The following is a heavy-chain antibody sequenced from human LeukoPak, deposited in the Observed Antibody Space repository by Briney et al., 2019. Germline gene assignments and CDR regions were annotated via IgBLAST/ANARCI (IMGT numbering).Heavy chain of an antibody. J-gene: IGHJ4*02. Sequence: GGSLRLSCAASGFTFSDYYMSWIRQAPGKGLEWVSYIIDTASPIFYADSVKGRFTISRGNAKNSLFLQMNSLRAEDTAVYYCARLRINLGSFDYWGQGALVTVSS. CDR3: ARLRINLGSFDY. CDR1: GFTFSDYY. V-gene: IGHV3-11*01. CDR2: IIDTASPI.